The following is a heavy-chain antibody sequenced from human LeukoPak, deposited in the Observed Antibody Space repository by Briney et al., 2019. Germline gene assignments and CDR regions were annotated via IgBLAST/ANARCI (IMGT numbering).Heavy chain of an antibody. Sequence: SETLSLTCTVSGGSISSGGYYWSWIRQHPGKGLEWIGYIYYSGSTYYKPSLKSRVTISVDTSKNQFSLKLSSVTAADTAVYYCARGLNRNDYGDYGYWGQGTLVTVSS. J-gene: IGHJ4*02. V-gene: IGHV4-31*03. CDR3: ARGLNRNDYGDYGY. CDR1: GGSISSGGYY. D-gene: IGHD4-17*01. CDR2: IYYSGST.